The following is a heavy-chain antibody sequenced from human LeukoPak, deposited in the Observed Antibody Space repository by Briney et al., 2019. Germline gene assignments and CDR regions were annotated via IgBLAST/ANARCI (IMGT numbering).Heavy chain of an antibody. CDR3: ARVLAYYDFWSGYSDY. Sequence: PGRSLRLSCAASGFTFSSYGMHWVRQAPGRGLEWVSSIGSSSSYIYYADSMKGRFTISRDNAKKSLYLQMNSLRAEDTAVYYCARVLAYYDFWSGYSDYWGQGTLVTVSS. CDR2: IGSSSSYI. J-gene: IGHJ4*02. D-gene: IGHD3-3*01. V-gene: IGHV3-21*01. CDR1: GFTFSSYG.